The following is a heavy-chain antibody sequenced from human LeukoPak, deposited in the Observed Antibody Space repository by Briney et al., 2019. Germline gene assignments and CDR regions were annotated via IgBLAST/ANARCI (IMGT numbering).Heavy chain of an antibody. V-gene: IGHV3-30*02. CDR3: AKADVQPED. J-gene: IGHJ4*02. CDR1: GCTFSSYG. CDR2: IRSDGSYA. Sequence: GGSLRLSCATSGCTFSSYGMHWVRQAPGKGLEWVAFIRSDGSYAYYADSVKGRFTISRDNSKNTLYLQMHSLRAEDTAVYYCAKADVQPEDWGQGTLVTVSS. D-gene: IGHD1-14*01.